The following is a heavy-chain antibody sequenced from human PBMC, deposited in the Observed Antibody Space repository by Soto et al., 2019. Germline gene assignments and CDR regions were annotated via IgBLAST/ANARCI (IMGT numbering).Heavy chain of an antibody. V-gene: IGHV1-69*01. J-gene: IGHJ4*02. CDR2: IIPIFGTA. CDR1: GGSFNRHT. CDR3: ARGWGYDSTDYYYAY. Sequence: QVQLVQSGAEVRKPGSSVRVSCKASGGSFNRHTISWVRQAPGQGLEWMGGIIPIFGTANHAQKFQGRVTIIADESTSTVYMELSSLRSDDTAIYYCARGWGYDSTDYYYAYWCQGTLVIVSS. D-gene: IGHD3-22*01.